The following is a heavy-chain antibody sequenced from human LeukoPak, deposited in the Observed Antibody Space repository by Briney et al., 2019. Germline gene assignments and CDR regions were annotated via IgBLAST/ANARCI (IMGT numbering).Heavy chain of an antibody. D-gene: IGHD6-6*01. Sequence: GGSLRLSCAAPGFTFSDYYMSWIRQAPGKGLEWVSYISSSGSTIYYADSAKGRFTISRDNAKNSLYLQMNSLRAEDTAVYYCASQSIAARNDAFGIWGQGTMVTVSS. J-gene: IGHJ3*02. CDR1: GFTFSDYY. V-gene: IGHV3-11*01. CDR3: ASQSIAARNDAFGI. CDR2: ISSSGSTI.